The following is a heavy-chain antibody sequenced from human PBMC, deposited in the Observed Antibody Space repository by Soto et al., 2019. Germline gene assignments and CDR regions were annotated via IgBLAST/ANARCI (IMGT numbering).Heavy chain of an antibody. CDR1: GYTFTGYY. Sequence: ASVKVSCKASGYTFTGYYMHWVRQAPGQGLEGMGWINPNSGGTNYAQNFQGRVTMTRDTSISTAYMELSRLRSDDTAVYYCAVGPWGSRRLDFWGQGTLVTVSS. CDR2: INPNSGGT. D-gene: IGHD3-16*01. J-gene: IGHJ4*02. CDR3: AVGPWGSRRLDF. V-gene: IGHV1-2*02.